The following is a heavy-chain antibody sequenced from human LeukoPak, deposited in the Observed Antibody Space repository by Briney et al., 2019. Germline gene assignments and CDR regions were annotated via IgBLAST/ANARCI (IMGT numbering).Heavy chain of an antibody. CDR1: GFTFSNYW. CDR3: SGGLNTSPGVDY. V-gene: IGHV3-7*01. D-gene: IGHD3-16*01. Sequence: PGGSLRLSCAASGFTFSNYWMNWVRQAPGKGLEWVANIKEDGSQKYYVDSVKGRFTSSRDNAKNSVYLQMSSLRDEDTTVYYCSGGLNTSPGVDYWGQGTLVVVSS. J-gene: IGHJ4*02. CDR2: IKEDGSQK.